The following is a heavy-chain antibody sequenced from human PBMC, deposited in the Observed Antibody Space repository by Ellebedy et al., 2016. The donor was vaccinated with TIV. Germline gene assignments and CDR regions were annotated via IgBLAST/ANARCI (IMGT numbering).Heavy chain of an antibody. D-gene: IGHD2-2*02. J-gene: IGHJ4*02. CDR2: IAQDGSEI. CDR3: ARYPRPPYHFDY. V-gene: IGHV3-7*01. Sequence: GGSLRLSXAASGFTFSTYWMGWVRQTPGKGLEWVANIAQDGSEIFYVDSVKGRFTISRDNAKNSVFLQMNILRGEDTAVYYCARYPRPPYHFDYWGQGTLVTVSS. CDR1: GFTFSTYW.